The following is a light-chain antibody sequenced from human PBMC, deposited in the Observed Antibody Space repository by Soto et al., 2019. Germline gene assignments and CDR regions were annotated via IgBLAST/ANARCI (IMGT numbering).Light chain of an antibody. Sequence: DIQMTQSPSSLSASVGDRVTITCRASQGISNYLAWYQQKPGKVPKLLIYAASTLQSGVPSRFSGSGSGTDFTLTISRLQPEDVATYYCQKYNSAPQLTIGGGTKVEIK. V-gene: IGKV1-27*01. J-gene: IGKJ4*01. CDR1: QGISNY. CDR2: AAS. CDR3: QKYNSAPQLT.